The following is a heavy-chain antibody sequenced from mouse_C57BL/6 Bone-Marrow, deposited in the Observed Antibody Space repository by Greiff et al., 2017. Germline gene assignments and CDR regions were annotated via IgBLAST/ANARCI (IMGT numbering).Heavy chain of an antibody. CDR3: ATHGYYGFFAY. D-gene: IGHD2-3*01. CDR1: GFTFSDYG. J-gene: IGHJ3*01. CDR2: ISSGSSTI. Sequence: EVMLVESGGGLVKPGGSLKLSCAASGFTFSDYGMHWVRQAPEKGLEWVAYISSGSSTIYYADTVKGRFTISRDNAKNTLFLQMTSLRSEDTAMYYCATHGYYGFFAYWGQGTLVTVSA. V-gene: IGHV5-17*01.